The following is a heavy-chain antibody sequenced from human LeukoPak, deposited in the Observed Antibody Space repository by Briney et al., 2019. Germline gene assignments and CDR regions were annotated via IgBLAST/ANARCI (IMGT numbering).Heavy chain of an antibody. CDR2: IYSYGGT. D-gene: IGHD3-22*01. CDR3: ARDGIDSSSGISYYYYMAV. J-gene: IGHJ6*03. CDR1: GFTVSNNY. V-gene: IGHV3-66*01. Sequence: GGSLRLSCAASGFTVSNNYMSWVRQAPGKGLEWVSLIYSYGGTNYADSVKGRFTISRDNSKNTLYLQMNSLRAEDTAVYYCARDGIDSSSGISYYYYMAVWGKGTTVTISS.